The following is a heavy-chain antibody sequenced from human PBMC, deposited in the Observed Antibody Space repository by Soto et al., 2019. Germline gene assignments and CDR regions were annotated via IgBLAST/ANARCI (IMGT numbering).Heavy chain of an antibody. CDR2: FDPGDNKT. V-gene: IGHV1-24*01. Sequence: ASVPVSCKVAAYTFPESSIHWVRQTLAKHLEWMGAFDPGDNKTVYSHDFQGRLSMTRDASTNTPYMDLSSLESKDTAVYYCASLSVEPGMIRFFHFWGQGTLVTLSS. J-gene: IGHJ4*02. CDR3: ASLSVEPGMIRFFHF. D-gene: IGHD7-27*01. CDR1: AYTFPESS.